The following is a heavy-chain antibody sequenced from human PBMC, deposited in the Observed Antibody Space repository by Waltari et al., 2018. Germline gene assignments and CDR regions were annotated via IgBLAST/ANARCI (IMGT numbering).Heavy chain of an antibody. J-gene: IGHJ4*02. CDR2: ISYDGSNK. CDR3: ARASGYYKSHFDY. CDR1: GFTFGSYA. V-gene: IGHV3-30-3*01. D-gene: IGHD3-3*01. Sequence: QVQLVESGGGVVQPGRSLRLSCAASGFTFGSYARHWVRQAPGKGREWVAVISYDGSNKYYADSVKGRFTISRDNSKNTLYLQMNSLRAEDTAVYYCARASGYYKSHFDYWGQGTLVTVSS.